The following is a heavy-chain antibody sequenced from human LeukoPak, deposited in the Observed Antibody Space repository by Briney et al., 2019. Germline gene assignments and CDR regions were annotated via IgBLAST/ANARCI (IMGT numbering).Heavy chain of an antibody. J-gene: IGHJ5*02. CDR2: IYYSGST. V-gene: IGHV4-59*01. Sequence: MSSETLSLTCTVSGGSISTYYWSWIRQPPGKGLEWIGCIYYSGSTNSNPSLKSRVTISVDTSKNQFSLKLNSVTAADTAVYYCARDGTMVRGGGGFDPWGQGTLVTVSS. CDR1: GGSISTYY. CDR3: ARDGTMVRGGGGFDP. D-gene: IGHD3-10*01.